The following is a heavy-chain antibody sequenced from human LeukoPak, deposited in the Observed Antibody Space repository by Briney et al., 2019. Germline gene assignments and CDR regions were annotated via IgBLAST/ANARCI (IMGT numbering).Heavy chain of an antibody. J-gene: IGHJ6*02. V-gene: IGHV3-21*01. CDR2: ISSSSSYI. CDR1: GFTFSSYS. D-gene: IGHD6-19*01. Sequence: PGGSLRLSCAASGFTFSSYSMNWVRQAPGKGLEWVSSISSSSSYIYYADSVKGRFTISRDNAKNSLYLQMNSLRAEDTAVYYCARDSVAGTYYYYGMDVWGQGTTVTVSS. CDR3: ARDSVAGTYYYYGMDV.